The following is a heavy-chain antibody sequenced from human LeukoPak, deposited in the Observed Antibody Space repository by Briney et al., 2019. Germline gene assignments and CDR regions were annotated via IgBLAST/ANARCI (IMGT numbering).Heavy chain of an antibody. D-gene: IGHD5-12*01. Sequence: GASVTVSCKASGYTFTSYGISWVRQAPGQGLEWMGWISAYNGNANYAQKLQGRVTMTTDTSTSTAYMELRSLRSDDTAVYYCARDRRYSGYPLGWFDPWGQGTLVTVSS. CDR1: GYTFTSYG. J-gene: IGHJ5*02. V-gene: IGHV1-18*01. CDR2: ISAYNGNA. CDR3: ARDRRYSGYPLGWFDP.